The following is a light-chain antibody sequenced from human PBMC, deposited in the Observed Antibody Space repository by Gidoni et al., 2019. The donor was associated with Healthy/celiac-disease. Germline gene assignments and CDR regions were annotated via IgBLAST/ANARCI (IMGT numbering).Light chain of an antibody. V-gene: IGKV4-1*01. CDR3: QPYYSIPLT. CDR1: QSVLYRPNGRNF. Sequence: DIVMTQSPDSLTVSLGERATINCKSSQSVLYRPNGRNFLAWYQQKPGHPPKLLISWASSRESGVSDRFSGSGSGTDFTLTINNVQAEDVAVYFCQPYYSIPLTFGGGTKVEIK. J-gene: IGKJ4*01. CDR2: WAS.